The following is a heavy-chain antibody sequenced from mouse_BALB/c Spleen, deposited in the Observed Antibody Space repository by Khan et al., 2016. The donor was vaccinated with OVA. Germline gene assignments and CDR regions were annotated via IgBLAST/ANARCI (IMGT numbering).Heavy chain of an antibody. CDR1: GYTFTNYG. D-gene: IGHD6-1*01. J-gene: IGHJ1*01. Sequence: QIQLVQSGPELKKPGETVKISCKASGYTFTNYGMNWVKQAPGKGLKWMGWINTYTGEPTYADDFKGRFAFSLETSANTAYLQINNLKNEDTATXSGASSASSWFFDVWGAGTTVTVSS. CDR2: INTYTGEP. V-gene: IGHV9-3-1*01. CDR3: ASSASSWFFDV.